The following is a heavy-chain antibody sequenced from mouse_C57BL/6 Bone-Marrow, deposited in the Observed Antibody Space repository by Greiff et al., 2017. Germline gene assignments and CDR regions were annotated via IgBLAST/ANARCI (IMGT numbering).Heavy chain of an antibody. CDR2: IDPEAGET. J-gene: IGHJ2*01. Sequence: VQLQQPGAELVKPGASVKLSCTASGFNIKDYYIHWVKQRTEQGLEWIGRIDPEAGETKYAPKFQDKATITADTSSNTAYLQLSSLTSEDTAVYYCTRSLIYYGTNYWGQGTTLTVSS. D-gene: IGHD1-1*01. CDR1: GFNIKDYY. CDR3: TRSLIYYGTNY. V-gene: IGHV14-2*01.